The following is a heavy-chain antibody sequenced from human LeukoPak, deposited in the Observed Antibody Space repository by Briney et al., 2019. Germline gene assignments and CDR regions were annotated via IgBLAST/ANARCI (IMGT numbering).Heavy chain of an antibody. J-gene: IGHJ6*02. V-gene: IGHV1-69*13. Sequence: SVKVSCKASGGTFSSYAISWVRQAPGQGLEWMGGIIPIFGTANYAQKFQGRVTITADESTSTAYMELSSLRSEDTAVYYCARVDGCSGGSCYSYYGMDVWGQGTTATVSS. D-gene: IGHD2-15*01. CDR3: ARVDGCSGGSCYSYYGMDV. CDR1: GGTFSSYA. CDR2: IIPIFGTA.